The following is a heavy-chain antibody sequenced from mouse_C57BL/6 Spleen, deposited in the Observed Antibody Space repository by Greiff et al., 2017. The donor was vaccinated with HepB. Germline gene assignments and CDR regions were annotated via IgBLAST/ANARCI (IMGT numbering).Heavy chain of an antibody. CDR1: GYTFTDYN. V-gene: IGHV1-22*01. D-gene: IGHD4-1*02. J-gene: IGHJ4*01. CDR3: SRERATGLYYAMDY. CDR2: INPNNGGT. Sequence: VQLQQSGPELVKPGASVKMSCKASGYTFTDYNMHWVKQSHGKSLEWIGYINPNNGGTSYNQKFKGKATLTVNKSSSTAYMELRSLTSEDSAVYYCSRERATGLYYAMDYWGQGTSVTVSS.